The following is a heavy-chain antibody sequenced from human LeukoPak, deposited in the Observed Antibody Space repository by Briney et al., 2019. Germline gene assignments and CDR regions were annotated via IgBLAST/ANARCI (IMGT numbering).Heavy chain of an antibody. CDR3: ARDLSNGGFDY. CDR2: ISGFGDII. V-gene: IGHV3-11*04. Sequence: GGSLRLSCEASGFTLSDYYMIWVRQGQGKGLEWVSYISGFGDIISYPDSVKGRFTISRDNARNSQYLQMNSLRAEDTAVYYCARDLSNGGFDYWGQGTLVTVSS. CDR1: GFTLSDYY. J-gene: IGHJ4*02. D-gene: IGHD3-10*01.